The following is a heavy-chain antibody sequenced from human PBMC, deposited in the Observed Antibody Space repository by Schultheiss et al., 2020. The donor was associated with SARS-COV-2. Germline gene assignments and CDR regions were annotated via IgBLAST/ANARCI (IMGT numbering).Heavy chain of an antibody. Sequence: GGSLRLSCTASGFTFGDYAMSWVRQAPGKGLEWVGFIRSKAYGGTTEYAASVKGRFTISRDDSKSIAYLQMNSLKTEDTAVYYCAREGDFSGTYGMDVWGQGTTVTVSS. CDR1: GFTFGDYA. J-gene: IGHJ6*02. CDR2: IRSKAYGGTT. D-gene: IGHD1-7*01. CDR3: AREGDFSGTYGMDV. V-gene: IGHV3-49*04.